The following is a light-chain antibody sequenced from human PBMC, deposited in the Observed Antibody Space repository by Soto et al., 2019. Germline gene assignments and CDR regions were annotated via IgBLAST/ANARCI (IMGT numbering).Light chain of an antibody. J-gene: IGKJ1*01. CDR2: GAS. CDR3: QPYGSSLT. Sequence: WAPAAGAGWLPQGASATLSCTARQGVSSCYLARYQPEPGQGPRFFIYGASSRATGIRYRFSGSGSGTAFTLTILRLEPEDFAVYYRQPYGSSLTFGQGTKVDI. CDR1: QGVSSCY. V-gene: IGKV3-20*01.